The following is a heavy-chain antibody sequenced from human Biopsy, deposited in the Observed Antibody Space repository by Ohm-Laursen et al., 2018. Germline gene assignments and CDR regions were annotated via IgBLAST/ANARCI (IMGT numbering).Heavy chain of an antibody. J-gene: IGHJ5*02. CDR3: ARDYDTSGYYYVS. D-gene: IGHD3-22*01. CDR2: IFYRGST. CDR1: GGPISNNNYY. V-gene: IGHV4-39*01. Sequence: TLSLTWTVSGGPISNNNYYWGWIRQPPGKGLEWIGSIFYRGSTHYKPSLKSRVNISVDTSKNQFSLKLNSVTAADTAVYYCARDYDTSGYYYVSWGQGTLVTVSS.